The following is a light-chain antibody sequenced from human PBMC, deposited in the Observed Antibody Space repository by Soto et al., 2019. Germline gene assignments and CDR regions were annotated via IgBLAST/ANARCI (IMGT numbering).Light chain of an antibody. CDR1: QSVSSSY. Sequence: EIVLTQSPGTLSLSPGERATLSCRASQSVSSSYLAWYQQKPGQAPRLLIYGASSMATGIPDRFSGSGSGTDFTLTISRLEPEDFAVYYCQQYGSSPGYTFGHGTKLEIK. CDR3: QQYGSSPGYT. V-gene: IGKV3-20*01. CDR2: GAS. J-gene: IGKJ2*01.